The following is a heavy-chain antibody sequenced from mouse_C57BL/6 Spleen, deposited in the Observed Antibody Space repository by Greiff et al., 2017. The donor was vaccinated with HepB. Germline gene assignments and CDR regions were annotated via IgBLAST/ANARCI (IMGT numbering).Heavy chain of an antibody. CDR3: ARLGAQATDY. V-gene: IGHV1-69*01. J-gene: IGHJ2*01. CDR2: IDPSDSYT. D-gene: IGHD3-2*02. Sequence: QVQLKQPGAELVMPGASVKLSCKASGYTFTSYWMHWVKQRPGQGLEWIGEIDPSDSYTNYNQKFKGKSTLTVDKSSSTAYMQLSSLTSEDSAVYYCARLGAQATDYWGQGTTLTVSS. CDR1: GYTFTSYW.